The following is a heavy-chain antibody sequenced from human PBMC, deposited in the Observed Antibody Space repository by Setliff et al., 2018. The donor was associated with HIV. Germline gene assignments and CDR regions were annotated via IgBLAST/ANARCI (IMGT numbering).Heavy chain of an antibody. Sequence: GGSLRLSCAASGFAFSSFGMSWVRQAPGKGLEWVSGISYSGDSKYYGEFETGRFTISRDNSKNSVYLQMNSLRVDDTAVYYCARDGEYHQLFDCWGQGTLVTVSS. J-gene: IGHJ4*02. CDR3: ARDGEYHQLFDC. CDR2: ISYSGDSK. V-gene: IGHV3-23*01. CDR1: GFAFSSFG. D-gene: IGHD2-2*01.